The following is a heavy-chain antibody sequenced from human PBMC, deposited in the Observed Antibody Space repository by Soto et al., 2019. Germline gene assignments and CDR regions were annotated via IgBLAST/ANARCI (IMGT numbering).Heavy chain of an antibody. J-gene: IGHJ6*02. CDR1: GFTVSSHY. D-gene: IGHD6-13*01. Sequence: EVQLVESGGGLIQPGGSLRLSCAASGFTVSSHYMSWVRQAPGKGLEWVSVIYSGGSTYYADSVKGRFTISRDNSKNTLYLQMNSLRAEDTAVYYCAGAQIAAADPYYYYYGMDVWGQGTTVTVSS. V-gene: IGHV3-53*01. CDR2: IYSGGST. CDR3: AGAQIAAADPYYYYYGMDV.